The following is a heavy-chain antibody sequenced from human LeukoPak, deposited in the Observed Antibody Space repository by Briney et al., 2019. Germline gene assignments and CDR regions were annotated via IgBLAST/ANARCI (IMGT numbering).Heavy chain of an antibody. Sequence: SGTLSLTCAVSGYSISSGYYWGWIRQPPGKGLGWIGSIYHSGSTYYNPSLRSGVTISVDTSKNQFSLKLRSVTAADTAVYYCARDRAAAGSVDYWGQGTLVTVSS. CDR1: GYSISSGYY. CDR3: ARDRAAAGSVDY. D-gene: IGHD6-13*01. J-gene: IGHJ4*02. V-gene: IGHV4-38-2*02. CDR2: IYHSGST.